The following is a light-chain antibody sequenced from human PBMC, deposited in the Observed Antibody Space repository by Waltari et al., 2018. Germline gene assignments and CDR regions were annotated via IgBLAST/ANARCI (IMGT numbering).Light chain of an antibody. J-gene: IGLJ2*01. CDR3: MIWRSGASE. CDR1: SGVNVANHR. CDR2: YKSDSDK. Sequence: QAVLTQPSSLSASPGASASLTCTLRSGVNVANHRLYWYQQKPGSPPQYLLRYKSDSDKQHGSGVPSRFSGSKDASANAGILLISGLQSEDEADYYCMIWRSGASEFGGGTKLTVL. V-gene: IGLV5-45*03.